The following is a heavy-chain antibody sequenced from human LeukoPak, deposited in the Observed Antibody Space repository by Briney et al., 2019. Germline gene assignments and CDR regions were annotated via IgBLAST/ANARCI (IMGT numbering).Heavy chain of an antibody. D-gene: IGHD2-21*02. Sequence: GGSLRLSCAASGFTFSNFGLSWVRQAPGRGLEWVSIISGSGGSTFYADSVRGRFTVSRDNSKNTLYLQMNTLRAEDTAVYCCAKVPKYCGGDCYPYLDYWGQGTLVTVSS. J-gene: IGHJ4*02. CDR3: AKVPKYCGGDCYPYLDY. CDR1: GFTFSNFG. V-gene: IGHV3-23*01. CDR2: ISGSGGST.